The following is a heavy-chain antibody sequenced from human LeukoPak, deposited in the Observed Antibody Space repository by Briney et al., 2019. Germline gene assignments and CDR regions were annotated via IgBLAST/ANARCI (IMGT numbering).Heavy chain of an antibody. CDR3: AKDIGYGDRQDAFDI. CDR2: ISWNSGSI. J-gene: IGHJ3*02. CDR1: GFTFDDYA. Sequence: GGSLRLSCAASGFTFDDYAMHWVRQAPGKGREWVSGISWNSGSIGYADSVKGRFTISRDNAKNSLYLQMNSLRAEDTALYYCAKDIGYGDRQDAFDIWGQGTMVTVSS. D-gene: IGHD4-17*01. V-gene: IGHV3-9*01.